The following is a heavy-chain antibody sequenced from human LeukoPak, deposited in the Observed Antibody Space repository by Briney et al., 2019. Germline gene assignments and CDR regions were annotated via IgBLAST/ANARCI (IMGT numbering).Heavy chain of an antibody. Sequence: PSETLSLTCAVYGGSFSGYYWSWISQPPGKGLEWIGEINQSGRTNYNPSLKSRVTMSLDTSKNQFSLKLASVTAADTAEYYCVRVAKHFRGPLLYYYVDVWGTGTTVTISS. CDR3: VRVAKHFRGPLLYYYVDV. V-gene: IGHV4-34*01. CDR1: GGSFSGYY. D-gene: IGHD3-10*01. J-gene: IGHJ6*03. CDR2: INQSGRT.